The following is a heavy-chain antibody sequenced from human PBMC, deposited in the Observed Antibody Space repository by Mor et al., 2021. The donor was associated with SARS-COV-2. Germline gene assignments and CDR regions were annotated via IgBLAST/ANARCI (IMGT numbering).Heavy chain of an antibody. CDR3: TKLTS. J-gene: IGHJ4*02. Sequence: DGSEKYYVDSVKGRFIISRDNAKNSVNLQMNTLRADDSAVYYCTKLTSWGQGIMVTVSS. D-gene: IGHD3-9*01. V-gene: IGHV3-7*01. CDR2: DGSEK.